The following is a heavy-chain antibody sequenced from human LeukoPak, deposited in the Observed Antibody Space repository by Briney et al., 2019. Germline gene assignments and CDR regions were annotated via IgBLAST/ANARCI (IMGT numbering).Heavy chain of an antibody. CDR3: AKRVYYGSDPITLYFDY. V-gene: IGHV3-23*01. CDR1: GFNFNTSG. Sequence: QPGRSLRLSCAASGFNFNTSGMHWVRQAPGKGLEWVSAISGSGGSTYYTNSVKGRFTISRDNSKNTLYLQMNSLRAEDTAVYYCAKRVYYGSDPITLYFDYWGQGTLVTVSS. CDR2: ISGSGGST. J-gene: IGHJ4*02. D-gene: IGHD3-10*01.